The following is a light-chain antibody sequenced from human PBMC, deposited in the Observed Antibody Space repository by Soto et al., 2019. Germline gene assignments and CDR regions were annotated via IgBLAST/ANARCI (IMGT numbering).Light chain of an antibody. CDR2: EGN. J-gene: IGLJ1*01. CDR1: NSDVGSYNF. Sequence: QSVLTQCASVSGSPGQSITISCAGTNSDVGSYNFVSWLQQHAGKAPKLMIYEGNKRPSGVSNRSSGSKSGNTASLTISGLQTEDEADYYCCSYAGSGTYVFGTGTKATVL. CDR3: CSYAGSGTYV. V-gene: IGLV2-23*01.